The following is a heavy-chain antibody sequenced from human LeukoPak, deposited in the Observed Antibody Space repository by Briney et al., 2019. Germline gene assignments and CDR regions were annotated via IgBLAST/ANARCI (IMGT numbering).Heavy chain of an antibody. D-gene: IGHD4-17*01. Sequence: PSETLSLTCTVSGGSISSYYWSWIRQPPGKGLEWIGYIYYSGSTNYNPSLKSRVTISVDTSKNQFSLKLSSVTAADTAVYYCARATYLRGYYYYYYMDVWGKGTTVTVSS. CDR3: ARATYLRGYYYYYYMDV. V-gene: IGHV4-59*01. J-gene: IGHJ6*03. CDR2: IYYSGST. CDR1: GGSISSYY.